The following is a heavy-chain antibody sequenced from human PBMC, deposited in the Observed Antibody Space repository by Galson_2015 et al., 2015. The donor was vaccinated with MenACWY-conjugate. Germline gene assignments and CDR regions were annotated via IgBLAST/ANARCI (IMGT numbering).Heavy chain of an antibody. J-gene: IGHJ3*01. Sequence: SETLSLTCTVSGGSISSYYWSWIRQPPGKGLEWIGYIYYSGSTNYNPSLKSRVTISVDTSKNQFSLKLSSVTAADTAVYYCARVRSTYDSLRSGLWFDPWGQGTMVTVSS. CDR2: IYYSGST. D-gene: IGHD3-10*01. V-gene: IGHV4-59*01. CDR3: ARVRSTYDSLRSGLWFDP. CDR1: GGSISSYY.